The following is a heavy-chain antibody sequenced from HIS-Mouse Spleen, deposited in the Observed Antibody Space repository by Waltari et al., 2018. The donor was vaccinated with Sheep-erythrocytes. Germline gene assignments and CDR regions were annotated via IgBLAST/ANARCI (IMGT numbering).Heavy chain of an antibody. V-gene: IGHV4-34*01. J-gene: IGHJ5*02. CDR3: ARALSIAARPNWFDP. Sequence: QVQLQQWGAGLLKPSETLSLTCAVYGGSFSGYYWSWIRQPPGKGLEWIGEINNSGRTNTNPSLKSRVTISVDTSKNQFSLKLSSVTAADTAVYYCARALSIAARPNWFDPWGQGTLVTVSS. CDR2: INNSGRT. D-gene: IGHD6-6*01. CDR1: GGSFSGYY.